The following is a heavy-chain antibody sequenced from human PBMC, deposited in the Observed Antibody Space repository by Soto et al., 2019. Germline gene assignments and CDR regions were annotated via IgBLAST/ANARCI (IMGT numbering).Heavy chain of an antibody. CDR1: GGNVRSSGCY. V-gene: IGHV4-39*01. Sequence: SETKCLTSTVAGGNVRSSGCYWGRVSKPPGKGLEWIGSVYYSGSTYYNPSLESRVTISVDKSKNQFSLKLMSLSAADTAVYYCGRLEGLATISYYFDYWGQGALVTVSS. J-gene: IGHJ4*02. CDR3: GRLEGLATISYYFDY. CDR2: VYYSGST. D-gene: IGHD3-9*01.